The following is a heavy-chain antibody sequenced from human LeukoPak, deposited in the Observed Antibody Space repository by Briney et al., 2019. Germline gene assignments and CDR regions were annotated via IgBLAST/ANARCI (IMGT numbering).Heavy chain of an antibody. Sequence: SETLSLTCTVSGGSISNYYWSWIRQPPGKGLEWIGYIYYSGSAKYNPSLKSRVTISVDTSKNQFSLKLSSVTAADTAVYYCARALNYYDSSGYYNGPFDIWGQGTMVTVSS. CDR3: ARALNYYDSSGYYNGPFDI. J-gene: IGHJ3*02. CDR2: IYYSGSA. D-gene: IGHD3-22*01. CDR1: GGSISNYY. V-gene: IGHV4-59*01.